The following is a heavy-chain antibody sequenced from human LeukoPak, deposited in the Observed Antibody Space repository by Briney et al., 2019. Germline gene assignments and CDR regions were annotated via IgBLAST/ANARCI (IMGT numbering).Heavy chain of an antibody. V-gene: IGHV3-23*01. CDR3: AKRPTTGTMYHWFDP. Sequence: PGGSLRLSCVASGVTFSSYSRKWVRQAPGKGLEWVSSIVRDAATFYADSVKGRLTISRDNSRNPLYLQMNSLGVADTAIYYCAKRPTTGTMYHWFDPWGPGTLVTVSS. D-gene: IGHD3-10*01. J-gene: IGHJ5*02. CDR1: GVTFSSYS. CDR2: IVRDAAT.